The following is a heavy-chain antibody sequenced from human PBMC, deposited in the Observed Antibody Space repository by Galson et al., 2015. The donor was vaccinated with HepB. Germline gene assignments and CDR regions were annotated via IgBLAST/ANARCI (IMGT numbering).Heavy chain of an antibody. D-gene: IGHD3-10*01. V-gene: IGHV3-73*01. Sequence: SLRLSCAASGFTFSGSAMHWVRQASGKGLEWVGRIRSKANSYATAYAASVKGRFTISRDDSKNTAYLQMNSLKTEDTAVYYCTARRFGESPVWVYWGQGTLVTVSS. CDR3: TARRFGESPVWVY. CDR1: GFTFSGSA. J-gene: IGHJ4*02. CDR2: IRSKANSYAT.